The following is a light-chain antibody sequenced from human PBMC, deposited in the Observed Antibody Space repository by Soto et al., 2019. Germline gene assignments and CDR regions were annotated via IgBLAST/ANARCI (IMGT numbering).Light chain of an antibody. CDR3: QQYNNWPPCT. CDR1: QSVSSN. Sequence: EIVMTQSPATLSVSPGERATLSCRASQSVSSNLAWYQQKPGQAPRLLIYGASTRATGIPARFSGSGSGTEFILTTVRLQSGDFAVYYCQQYNNWPPCTFGQGTKMEIK. J-gene: IGKJ2*02. V-gene: IGKV3-15*01. CDR2: GAS.